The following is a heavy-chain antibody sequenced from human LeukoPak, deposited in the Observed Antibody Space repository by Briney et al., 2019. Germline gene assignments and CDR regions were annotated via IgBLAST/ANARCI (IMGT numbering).Heavy chain of an antibody. V-gene: IGHV4-59*01. CDR1: GGSISSYY. D-gene: IGHD1-26*01. Sequence: SSETLSLTCTVSGGSISSYYWSWIRQPPGKGPEWIGYIYYSGSTNYNPSLKSRVTISVDTSKNQFSLKLSSVTAADTAVYYCARVANTGSYFLIDYWGQGTLVTVSS. J-gene: IGHJ4*02. CDR3: ARVANTGSYFLIDY. CDR2: IYYSGST.